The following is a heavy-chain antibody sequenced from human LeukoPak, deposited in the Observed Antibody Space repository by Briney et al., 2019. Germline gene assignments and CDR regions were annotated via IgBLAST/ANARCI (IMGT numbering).Heavy chain of an antibody. CDR2: INPTGGST. CDR1: GYTFTNYY. Sequence: ASVKVSCKASGYTFTNYYIHWVRQAPGQGLECMGIINPTGGSTSYAQKFQGRVTMTRDMSTSTVYMELSSLRSEDTAVYYCARGGVGATTYVWFDPWGQGTLVTVSS. V-gene: IGHV1-46*01. D-gene: IGHD1-26*01. J-gene: IGHJ5*02. CDR3: ARGGVGATTYVWFDP.